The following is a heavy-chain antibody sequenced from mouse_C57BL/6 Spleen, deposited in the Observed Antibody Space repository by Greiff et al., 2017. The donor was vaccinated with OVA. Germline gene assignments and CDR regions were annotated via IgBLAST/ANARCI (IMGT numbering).Heavy chain of an antibody. CDR2: IYPRSGNT. Sequence: QVQLQQSGAELARPGASVKLSCKASGYTFTSYGISWVKQRTGQGLEWIGEIYPRSGNTYYNEKFKGKATLTADKSSSTAYMELRSLTSDDSAVYFCARGDTTVVAIRFYYFDYWGQGTTLTVSS. CDR3: ARGDTTVVAIRFYYFDY. J-gene: IGHJ2*01. D-gene: IGHD1-1*01. CDR1: GYTFTSYG. V-gene: IGHV1-81*01.